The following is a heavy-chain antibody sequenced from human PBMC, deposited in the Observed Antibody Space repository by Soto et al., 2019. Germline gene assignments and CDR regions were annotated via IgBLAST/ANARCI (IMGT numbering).Heavy chain of an antibody. Sequence: QVQLVQSGAEVKKPGSSVKVSCKASGGTFSSYAISWVRQAPGQGLEWMGGIIPIFGTANYAQKFQGRVTVXAXEXXSTAYMGLSSLRSEDTAVYYCASSVAKYYSYGLDVWGQGTTVTVSS. D-gene: IGHD5-12*01. CDR1: GGTFSSYA. CDR2: IIPIFGTA. J-gene: IGHJ6*02. CDR3: ASSVAKYYSYGLDV. V-gene: IGHV1-69*12.